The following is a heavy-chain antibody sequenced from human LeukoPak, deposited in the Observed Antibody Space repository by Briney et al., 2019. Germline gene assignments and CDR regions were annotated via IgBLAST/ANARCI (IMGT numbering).Heavy chain of an antibody. J-gene: IGHJ5*02. CDR1: GFTFSSYW. V-gene: IGHV3-74*01. D-gene: IGHD4-11*01. CDR3: ARGPRVTNNWFDP. Sequence: PGGSLRLSCAASGFTFSSYWMHWVRHAPGKGLVWVSRINSDGSSTSYADSVTGRFTLSRDNAKNTLDLQMNSLRAEDTAVYYCARGPRVTNNWFDPWGQGTLVTVSS. CDR2: INSDGSST.